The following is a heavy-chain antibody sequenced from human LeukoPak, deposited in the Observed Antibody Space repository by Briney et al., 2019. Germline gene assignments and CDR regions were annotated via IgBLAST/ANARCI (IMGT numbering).Heavy chain of an antibody. D-gene: IGHD2-21*02. CDR1: GYTFTSYY. CDR2: INPSGGST. J-gene: IGHJ4*02. V-gene: IGHV1-46*01. Sequence: GASVKVSCKASGYTFTSYYMHWVRQAPGQGLEWMGIINPSGGSTSYAQKFQGRVTMTRDTSTSTVYMELSSLRSEDTAVYYCARDHAGAYCGGDCYSGGSPYWGQGTLVTVSS. CDR3: ARDHAGAYCGGDCYSGGSPY.